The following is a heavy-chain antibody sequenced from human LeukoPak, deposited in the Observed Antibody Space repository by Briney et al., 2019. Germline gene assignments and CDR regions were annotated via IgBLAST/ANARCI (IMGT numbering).Heavy chain of an antibody. J-gene: IGHJ4*02. D-gene: IGHD1-14*01. CDR3: TRDNNRKDDY. Sequence: GGSLRLSCAASGFTFNTYTMNWVRQAPGKGLEWVSSITASSTAIYSADSVKGRFTISRDNAKNFLYLQMNSLRAEDTAVYYCTRDNNRKDDYWGQGTLVTVSS. CDR1: GFTFNTYT. CDR2: ITASSTAI. V-gene: IGHV3-21*01.